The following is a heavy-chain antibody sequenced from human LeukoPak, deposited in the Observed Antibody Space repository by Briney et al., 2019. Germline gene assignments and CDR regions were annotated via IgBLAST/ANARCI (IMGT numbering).Heavy chain of an antibody. J-gene: IGHJ5*02. CDR1: GGSISRSSYY. CDR2: IYYGGSI. CDR3: ARAGWELLSASFDP. Sequence: SETLSLTCAVSGGSISRSSYYWAWIRQPPGKGLEWVGTIYYGGSIYGDPSLKGRITISLDTSKDQFSLKLNSVTAADTAVYYCARAGWELLSASFDPWGQGTLVIVSS. D-gene: IGHD1-26*01. V-gene: IGHV4-39*07.